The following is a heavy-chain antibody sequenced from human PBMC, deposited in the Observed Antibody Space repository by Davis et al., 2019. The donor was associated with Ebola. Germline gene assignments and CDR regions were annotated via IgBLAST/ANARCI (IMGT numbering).Heavy chain of an antibody. CDR1: GGTFSSYA. V-gene: IGHV1-69*13. CDR2: IIPIFGTA. J-gene: IGHJ3*02. Sequence: SVKVSCKASGGTFSSYAISWVRQAPGQGLEWMGGIIPIFGTANYAQKFQGRVTITADESTSTAYMELSSLRSEDTAVYYCARVRDLSIFVRVVNPGYAFDIWGQGTMVTVSS. D-gene: IGHD4-23*01. CDR3: ARVRDLSIFVRVVNPGYAFDI.